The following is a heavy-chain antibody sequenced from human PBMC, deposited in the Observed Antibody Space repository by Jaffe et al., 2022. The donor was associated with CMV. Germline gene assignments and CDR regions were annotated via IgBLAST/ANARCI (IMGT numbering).Heavy chain of an antibody. V-gene: IGHV3-21*01. CDR3: ARVVGRSSGGSSLGY. Sequence: EVQLVESGGGLVKPGGSLRLSCAASGFTFSSYSMNWVRQAPGKGLEWVSSISSSSSYIYYADSVKGRFTISRDNAKNSLYLQMNSLRAEDTAVYYCARVVGRSSGGSSLGYWGQGTLVTVSS. CDR1: GFTFSSYS. D-gene: IGHD2-15*01. CDR2: ISSSSSYI. J-gene: IGHJ4*02.